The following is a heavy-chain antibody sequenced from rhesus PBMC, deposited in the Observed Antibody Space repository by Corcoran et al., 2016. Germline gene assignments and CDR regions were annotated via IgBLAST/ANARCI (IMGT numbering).Heavy chain of an antibody. CDR2: IYGSSGIT. Sequence: QVQLQESGPGLVKPSETLSLTCAVSGYSISSNYWSWIRQPPGKGLEWIGYIYGSSGITYYNPSLKSRVTISTDTSKNQFSLKLSSVTAADTAVYYCARDRWGDYKSDYWGQGVLVTVSS. CDR3: ARDRWGDYKSDY. CDR1: GYSISSNY. J-gene: IGHJ4*01. V-gene: IGHV4-147*01. D-gene: IGHD3-34*01.